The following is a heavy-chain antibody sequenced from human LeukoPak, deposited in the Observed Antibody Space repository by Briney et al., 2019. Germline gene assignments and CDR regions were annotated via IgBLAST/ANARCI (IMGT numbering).Heavy chain of an antibody. CDR1: GGSFSGYY. CDR3: ARGSGSGWPIDY. D-gene: IGHD6-19*01. V-gene: IGHV4-34*01. CDR2: INHSGST. J-gene: IGHJ4*02. Sequence: SETLSLTCAVYGGSFSGYYWSWIRQPPGKGLEWIGEINHSGSTNYNPSLKSRVTISVDTSKNQFSLKLSSVTAAGTAVYYCARGSGSGWPIDYWGQGTLVTVSS.